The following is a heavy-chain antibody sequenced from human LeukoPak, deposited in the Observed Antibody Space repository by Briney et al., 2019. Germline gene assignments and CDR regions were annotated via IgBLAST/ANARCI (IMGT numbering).Heavy chain of an antibody. CDR3: AYLTSTKFPYGSTYGYLFNR. J-gene: IGHJ5*02. D-gene: IGHD5-18*01. V-gene: IGHV3-23*01. CDR1: GFDFSTYA. Sequence: PGGSLRLSCAASGFDFSTYAMSWVRQTPGKGLEWVATISGSGETTYYADSVKGRFTISRDNSWNTLYLQMHSLRDGDTAVYHCAYLTSTKFPYGSTYGYLFNRWGQGTLVTVSS. CDR2: ISGSGETT.